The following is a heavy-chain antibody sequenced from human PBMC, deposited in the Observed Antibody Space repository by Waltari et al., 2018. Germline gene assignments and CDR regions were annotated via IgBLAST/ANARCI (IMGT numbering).Heavy chain of an antibody. J-gene: IGHJ4*01. V-gene: IGHV3-73*02. Sequence: EVHLVESGGGLVQPGGSLKISCAASAFNFNMSTIHGVRQAPGKGLEWIGRIRSKINNDATAYGASVKDRFSISRDDSRNTAFLEMNSLKTDDSAVYYCAKQKTGGANDFWGQGTLVTVST. CDR1: AFNFNMST. CDR3: AKQKTGGANDF. CDR2: IRSKINNDAT. D-gene: IGHD3-16*01.